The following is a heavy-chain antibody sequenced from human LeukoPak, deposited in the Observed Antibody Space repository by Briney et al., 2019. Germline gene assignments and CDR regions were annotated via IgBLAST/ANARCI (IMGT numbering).Heavy chain of an antibody. Sequence: PGGSLRLSCAASGFNFNNAWMNWVRQAPGKGLEWVSSISSSSSYIYYADSVKGRFTISRDNAKNSLYLQMNSLRAEDTAVYYCARDVLSASPDDYWGQGTLVTVSS. CDR3: ARDVLSASPDDY. V-gene: IGHV3-21*01. J-gene: IGHJ4*02. D-gene: IGHD2/OR15-2a*01. CDR2: ISSSSSYI. CDR1: GFNFNNAW.